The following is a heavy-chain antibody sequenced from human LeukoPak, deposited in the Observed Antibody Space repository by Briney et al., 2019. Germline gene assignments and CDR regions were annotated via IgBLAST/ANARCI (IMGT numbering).Heavy chain of an antibody. CDR3: ARARDDSIGSRWFDP. Sequence: ASVKVSCKASGYTFTGHNVHWVRQAFGQGLEWMGRINPQSGGTNYAQKFQDRVTMTRDTSITTAYMELSSLGSDDTAVYYCARARDDSIGSRWFDPWGQGTLVTVSS. V-gene: IGHV1-2*02. D-gene: IGHD3-22*01. CDR2: INPQSGGT. CDR1: GYTFTGHN. J-gene: IGHJ5*02.